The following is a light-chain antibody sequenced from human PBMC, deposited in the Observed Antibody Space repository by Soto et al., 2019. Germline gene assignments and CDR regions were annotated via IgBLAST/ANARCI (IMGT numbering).Light chain of an antibody. CDR3: QSYDISLSGFPV. V-gene: IGLV1-40*01. CDR1: ISNIGAGYD. CDR2: GNS. Sequence: QSVLTQPPSVSGAPGQRVTISCTGSISNIGAGYDVHWYQQLPGTVPKVLIYGNSNRPSGVPDRFSGSKSGTSASLAITGLQAEDEADYYRQSYDISLSGFPVFGTGTKVTVL. J-gene: IGLJ1*01.